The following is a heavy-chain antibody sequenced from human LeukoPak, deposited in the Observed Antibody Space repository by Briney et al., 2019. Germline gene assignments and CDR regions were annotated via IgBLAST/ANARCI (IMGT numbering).Heavy chain of an antibody. J-gene: IGHJ6*02. CDR2: INPNSGGT. D-gene: IGHD6-19*01. CDR3: ARDLLRASRAQWLGRYGMDV. Sequence: ASVKVSCMASGYTFTGYYMHWVRQAPGQGLEGMGWINPNSGGTNYAQKFQGRVTMTRDTSISTAYMELSRLRSDDTAVYYCARDLLRASRAQWLGRYGMDVWGQGTTVTVSS. V-gene: IGHV1-2*02. CDR1: GYTFTGYY.